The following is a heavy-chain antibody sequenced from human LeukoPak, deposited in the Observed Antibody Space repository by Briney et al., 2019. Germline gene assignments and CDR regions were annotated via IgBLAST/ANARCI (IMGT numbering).Heavy chain of an antibody. V-gene: IGHV4-59*01. CDR3: ARAENLEWLTN. Sequence: SETLSLTCTVSGGSISSYYWSWIRQPPGKGLEWIGYIYYSGSTNYNPSLKSRVTISVDTSKNQFSLKLSSVTAADTAVYYCARAENLEWLTNWGQGTLVTVSS. CDR2: IYYSGST. D-gene: IGHD3-3*01. CDR1: GGSISSYY. J-gene: IGHJ4*02.